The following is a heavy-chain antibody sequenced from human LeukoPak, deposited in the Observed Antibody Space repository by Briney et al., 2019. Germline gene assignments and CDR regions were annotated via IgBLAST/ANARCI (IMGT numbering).Heavy chain of an antibody. J-gene: IGHJ5*02. CDR1: GGSISSGGYS. D-gene: IGHD2-2*01. V-gene: IGHV4-30-2*06. CDR3: ARASPLDCSSTSCPESWFDR. CDR2: VYHSGST. Sequence: TLSLTCAVSGGSISSGGYSWSWIRQSPGKGLEWIGYVYHSGSTYYNPSLKSRVTISVDRSKNQFSLKLSSVTAADTAVYYCARASPLDCSSTSCPESWFDRWGHGILVTVSS.